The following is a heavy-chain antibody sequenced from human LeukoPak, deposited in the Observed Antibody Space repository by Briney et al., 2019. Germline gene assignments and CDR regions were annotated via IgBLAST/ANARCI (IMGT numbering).Heavy chain of an antibody. CDR1: GFTFSSYS. CDR3: ARSFYDILTGYLGN. CDR2: ISSSSSYI. Sequence: GGSLRLSCAASGFTFSSYSMNWVRQAPGKGLEWVSSISSSSSYIHYADSVKGRFTISRDNAKNSLYLQMNSLRAEDTAVYYCARSFYDILTGYLGNWGPGPRFSLSP. V-gene: IGHV3-21*01. D-gene: IGHD3-9*01. J-gene: IGHJ4*02.